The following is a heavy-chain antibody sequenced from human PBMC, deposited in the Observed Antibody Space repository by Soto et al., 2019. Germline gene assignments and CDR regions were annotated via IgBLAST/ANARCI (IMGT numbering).Heavy chain of an antibody. CDR2: INPNSGDT. CDR3: ARDRSGSSWYYYYYGMYV. V-gene: IGHV1-2*02. J-gene: IGHJ6*02. Sequence: ASVKVSCKASGYTFTGYYMHWVRQAPGQGLEWMGWINPNSGDTNYAQKFQGRVTMTRDTSISTAYMELSRLRSDDTAVYYCARDRSGSSWYYYYYGMYVWGQGTTVTVSS. D-gene: IGHD6-13*01. CDR1: GYTFTGYY.